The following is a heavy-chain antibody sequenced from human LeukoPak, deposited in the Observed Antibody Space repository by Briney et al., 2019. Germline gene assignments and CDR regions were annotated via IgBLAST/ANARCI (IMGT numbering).Heavy chain of an antibody. Sequence: PGGSLRLSCAASGFTFSTHEMNWVRQAPGKGLEYVSAISSNGGSTYYANSVKGRFTISRDNSKNTLYLQMGSLRAEDMAVYYCARDLPSAPQQGAFDIWGQGTLVTVSS. CDR1: GFTFSTHE. CDR2: ISSNGGST. CDR3: ARDLPSAPQQGAFDI. J-gene: IGHJ4*02. D-gene: IGHD3-9*01. V-gene: IGHV3-64*01.